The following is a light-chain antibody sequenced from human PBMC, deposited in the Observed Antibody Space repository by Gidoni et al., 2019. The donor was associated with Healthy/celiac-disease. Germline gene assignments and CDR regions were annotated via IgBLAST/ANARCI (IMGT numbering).Light chain of an antibody. CDR2: DDS. Sequence: SSLLTQPPSVSLSPGQTARITCGGNNIGSKSVHWYQQKPGQAPVLVVYDDSDRPSGIPERFSGSNSGNTATLTISRVEDGDEADYYGQVWDSSSDSWVFGGGTKLTVL. V-gene: IGLV3-21*02. CDR1: NIGSKS. J-gene: IGLJ3*02. CDR3: QVWDSSSDSWV.